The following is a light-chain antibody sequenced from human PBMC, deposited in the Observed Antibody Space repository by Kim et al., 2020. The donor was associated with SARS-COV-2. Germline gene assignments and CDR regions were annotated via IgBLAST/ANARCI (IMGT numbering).Light chain of an antibody. CDR2: YDS. J-gene: IGLJ1*01. CDR1: NIGRKS. Sequence: SYELTQPPSASVAQGKTARITCGGNNIGRKSVHWYQQKPGQAPVLVIYYDSDRPSGIPERFSGSNSGNTATLTISRVEAGDEADYYCHVWDSSSVHPYVFGTGTKFIIL. V-gene: IGLV3-21*04. CDR3: HVWDSSSVHPYV.